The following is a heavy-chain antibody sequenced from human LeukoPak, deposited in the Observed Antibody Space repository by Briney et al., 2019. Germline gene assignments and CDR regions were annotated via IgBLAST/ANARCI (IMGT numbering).Heavy chain of an antibody. D-gene: IGHD3-22*01. Sequence: GASVKVSCKASGYTFTGYYMHWVRQAPGQGLEWMGWINPNSGGTNYAQKFQGRVTMTRGTSISTAYMELSRLRSEDTAVYYCARDFGTNYYGSSGYRKLPFNWFDPWGQGTLVTVSS. CDR2: INPNSGGT. V-gene: IGHV1-2*02. CDR3: ARDFGTNYYGSSGYRKLPFNWFDP. CDR1: GYTFTGYY. J-gene: IGHJ5*02.